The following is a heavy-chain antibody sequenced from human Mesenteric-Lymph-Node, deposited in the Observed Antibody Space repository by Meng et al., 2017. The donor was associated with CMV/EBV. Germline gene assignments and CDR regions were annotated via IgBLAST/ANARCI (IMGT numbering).Heavy chain of an antibody. D-gene: IGHD2-2*01. V-gene: IGHV3-30*02. Sequence: GESLKISCTASGFTFSNNGMHWVRLAPGKGLEWVAFIRSNGRNKVYADSVKGRFTISRDNSKNTVSMEMNSLRAEDTAVYYCAKDDCDITNCWQYYALDVWGQGTTVTVSS. J-gene: IGHJ6*02. CDR2: IRSNGRNK. CDR1: GFTFSNNG. CDR3: AKDDCDITNCWQYYALDV.